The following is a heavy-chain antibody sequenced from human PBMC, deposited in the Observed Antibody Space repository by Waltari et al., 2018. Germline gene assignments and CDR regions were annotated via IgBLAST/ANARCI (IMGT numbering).Heavy chain of an antibody. CDR3: AKDILPMMGGSYPH. J-gene: IGHJ4*02. Sequence: LEWVSGISWNSVSIGYADSVKGRFTISRDNAKNSLYLQMNSLRAEDTALYYRAKDILPMMGGSYPHWGQGTLVTVSS. CDR2: ISWNSVSI. V-gene: IGHV3-9*01. D-gene: IGHD1-26*01.